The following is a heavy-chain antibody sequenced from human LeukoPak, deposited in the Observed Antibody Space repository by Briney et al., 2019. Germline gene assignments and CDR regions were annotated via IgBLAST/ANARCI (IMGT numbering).Heavy chain of an antibody. D-gene: IGHD2-15*01. CDR3: ARVGYCSTGNCYSDWFDP. CDR2: INPHSGGT. V-gene: IGHV1-2*02. Sequence: ASVKVSCKASGYTFTGYYVHWVRQAPGQGLEWMGWINPHSGGTNYAQKFQGRATMTRDTSISTAYMELSRLRFDDTAVYYCARVGYCSTGNCYSDWFDPWGQGTLVTVSS. J-gene: IGHJ5*02. CDR1: GYTFTGYY.